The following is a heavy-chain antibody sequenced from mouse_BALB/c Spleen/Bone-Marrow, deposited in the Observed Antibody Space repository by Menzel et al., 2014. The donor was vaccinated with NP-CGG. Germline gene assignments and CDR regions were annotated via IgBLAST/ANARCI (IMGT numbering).Heavy chain of an antibody. CDR3: ARGGNWDDFDV. J-gene: IGHJ1*01. D-gene: IGHD4-1*01. CDR2: ISSGSTAI. V-gene: IGHV5-17*02. CDR1: GFTFXSFG. Sequence: EVQVVESGGGLVQPGGSRKLSCAASGFTFXSFGMHWVRQAPEKGLEWVAYISSGSTAICYADTVRGRFTISRDNPKNTLILQMTSLRSEDTAMYYCARGGNWDDFDVWGAGTTVTVSS.